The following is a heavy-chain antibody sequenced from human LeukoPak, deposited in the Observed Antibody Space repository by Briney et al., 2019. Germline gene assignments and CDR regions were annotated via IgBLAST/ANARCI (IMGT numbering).Heavy chain of an antibody. CDR3: ARDREQWLGRRWFDS. J-gene: IGHJ5*01. Sequence: PGGSLRLSCAASGCNLSDYYTTWIRQAPGKGLKWVSYISRSDSTIYYADSVKGRFTISRDNAKNSLYLQMNSLRAEDTAVYYCARDREQWLGRRWFDSWGQGTLVTVS. CDR1: GCNLSDYY. D-gene: IGHD6-19*01. CDR2: ISRSDSTI. V-gene: IGHV3-11*01.